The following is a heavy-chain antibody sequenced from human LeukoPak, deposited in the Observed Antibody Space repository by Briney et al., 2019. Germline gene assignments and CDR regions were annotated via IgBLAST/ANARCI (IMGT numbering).Heavy chain of an antibody. J-gene: IGHJ4*02. CDR3: ARGNFGYLFDY. Sequence: GGSLRLSCAASGFTFSSYSMNWVRQAPGKGLEWVSSISGSGNKIYCADSVKGRFTISRDNAKNSLYLQMNSLRAEDTAVYYCARGNFGYLFDYWGQGTLVTVSS. CDR2: ISGSGNKI. D-gene: IGHD3-16*01. V-gene: IGHV3-21*01. CDR1: GFTFSSYS.